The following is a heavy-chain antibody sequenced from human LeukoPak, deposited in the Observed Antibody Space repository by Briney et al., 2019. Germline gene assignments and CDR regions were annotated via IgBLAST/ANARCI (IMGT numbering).Heavy chain of an antibody. J-gene: IGHJ4*02. D-gene: IGHD3-9*01. CDR2: ISGSGGST. V-gene: IGHV3-23*01. Sequence: GGSLRLSCAASGFTFSSYAMSWVRQAPGKGLEWVSAISGSGGSTYYADSVKGRFTISRDNSKNTLYLQMNSLRAEDAAVYYCAKATPYDILTGRRRYYFDYWGQGTLVTVSS. CDR1: GFTFSSYA. CDR3: AKATPYDILTGRRRYYFDY.